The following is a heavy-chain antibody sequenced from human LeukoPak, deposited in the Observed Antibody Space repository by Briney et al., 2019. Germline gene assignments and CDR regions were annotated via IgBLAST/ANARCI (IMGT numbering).Heavy chain of an antibody. CDR2: IYYSGST. V-gene: IGHV4-59*01. CDR1: GGSISSYY. J-gene: IGHJ6*03. CDR3: ARAPITVDYYYYYMDV. Sequence: SETLSLTCTVSGGSISSYYWSWIRQPPGKGLEWIGYIYYSGSTNYNPPLKSRVTISVDTSKNQFSLKLSSVTAADTAVYYCARAPITVDYYYYYMDVWGKGTTVTVSS. D-gene: IGHD1-14*01.